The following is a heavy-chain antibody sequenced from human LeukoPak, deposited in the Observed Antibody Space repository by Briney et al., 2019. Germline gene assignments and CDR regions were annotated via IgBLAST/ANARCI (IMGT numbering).Heavy chain of an antibody. J-gene: IGHJ4*02. CDR3: AREGTTGGAF. CDR1: GGSISGYY. V-gene: IGHV4-59*01. D-gene: IGHD1-1*01. CDR2: IYYSGST. Sequence: SETLSLTCTVSGGSISGYYWSWIRQPPRKGLEWIGYIYYSGSTKYNPSFNSRVTMSVDTSKNQFSLKLTSVTAADTAVYFCAREGTTGGAFWGQGTQVTVSS.